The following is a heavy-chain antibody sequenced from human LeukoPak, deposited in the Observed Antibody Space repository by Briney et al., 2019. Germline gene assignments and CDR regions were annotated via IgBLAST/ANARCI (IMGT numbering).Heavy chain of an antibody. CDR3: ARVSPTYSGYDRRAVNWFDP. CDR2: ISAYNGNT. CDR1: GYTFINYG. J-gene: IGHJ5*02. V-gene: IGHV1-18*01. Sequence: ASVKVSCKASGYTFINYGISWVRQAPGQGLEWMGWISAYNGNTNYAQKLQGRVTMTTDTSTSTAYMELRSLRSDDTAVYYCARVSPTYSGYDRRAVNWFDPWGQGTLVTVSS. D-gene: IGHD5-12*01.